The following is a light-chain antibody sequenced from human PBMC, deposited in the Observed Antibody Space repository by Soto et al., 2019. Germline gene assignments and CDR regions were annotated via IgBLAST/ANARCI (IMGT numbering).Light chain of an antibody. CDR1: QDISSW. J-gene: IGKJ1*01. CDR3: QQYKSFWT. CDR2: AAS. Sequence: DIQMSQSPSSVSASIGDRVTINCRTSQDISSWLAWYQQKPGKAPKLLIYAASNLQSGVPSRFSGSGSGTEFTLTISSLQPNDVATYFYQQYKSFWTFGQGTKVDI. V-gene: IGKV1-12*01.